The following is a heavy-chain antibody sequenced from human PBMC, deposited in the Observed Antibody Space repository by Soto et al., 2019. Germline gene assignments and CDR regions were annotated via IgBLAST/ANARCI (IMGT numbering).Heavy chain of an antibody. V-gene: IGHV3-33*01. J-gene: IGHJ6*03. CDR3: ATTVGYGSGSYYPLSTYYYYYYMDV. CDR1: GFSRHG. Sequence: GGSLRLSCAASGFSRHGMHWVRQAPGKGLEWVALIWYDGSKKLYANSVKGRFTISRDDSRNTVDLQMNSLRADDTAVYYCATTVGYGSGSYYPLSTYYYYYYMDVWGKGTTVTVSS. D-gene: IGHD3-10*01. CDR2: IWYDGSKK.